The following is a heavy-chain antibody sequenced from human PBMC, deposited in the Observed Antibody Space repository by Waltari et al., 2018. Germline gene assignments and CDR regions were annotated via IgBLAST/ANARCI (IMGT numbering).Heavy chain of an antibody. Sequence: QLQLQASGPGLVKPSETLSLTCTVSGGSISSSSYYWGWIRQPPGKGLEWMWSIYYSGSTYYNPSLKSLVTISVDTSKNQVSLKLSSVTAAETDVYYCARGGAYDSSGYLPYWGQGTLVTVSS. D-gene: IGHD3-22*01. V-gene: IGHV4-39*07. CDR1: GGSISSSSYY. CDR2: IYYSGST. J-gene: IGHJ4*02. CDR3: ARGGAYDSSGYLPY.